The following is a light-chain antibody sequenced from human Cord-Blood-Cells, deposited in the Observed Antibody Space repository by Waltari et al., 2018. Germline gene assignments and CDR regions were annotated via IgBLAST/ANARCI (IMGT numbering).Light chain of an antibody. CDR3: QQYYSTPYT. CDR1: QSVLYSSNNKNY. V-gene: IGKV4-1*01. J-gene: IGKJ2*01. Sequence: DIVMTQSPDSLAVSLGERATINCKSSQSVLYSSNNKNYLAWYQQKPGQPPKLPIYWVSTRESGVPDRFSGSGSGTDFTLTISSLQAEDVAVYYCQQYYSTPYTFGQGTKLEIK. CDR2: WVS.